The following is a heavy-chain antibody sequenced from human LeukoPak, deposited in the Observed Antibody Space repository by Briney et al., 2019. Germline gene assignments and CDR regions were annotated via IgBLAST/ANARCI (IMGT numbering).Heavy chain of an antibody. V-gene: IGHV3-23*01. CDR3: AKPGSSGWYYFDF. CDR2: LSGSGNNT. D-gene: IGHD6-19*01. CDR1: GFTFSTYI. J-gene: IGHJ4*02. Sequence: GGSLRLSCAASGFTFSTYIMSWVRQASGKGLEWVSGLSGSGNNTYYADSVKGRFTISRDNSKNTLYMEMNSLRAEDTAIYYCAKPGSSGWYYFDFWGQGALVTVSS.